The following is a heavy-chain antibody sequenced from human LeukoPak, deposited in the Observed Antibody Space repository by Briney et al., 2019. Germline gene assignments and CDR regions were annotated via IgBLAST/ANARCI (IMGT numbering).Heavy chain of an antibody. CDR3: ARGPLVGGYDY. CDR2: IDYRVTT. J-gene: IGHJ4*02. CDR1: GGSVGSTTYY. V-gene: IGHV4-39*01. D-gene: IGHD5-12*01. Sequence: SETLSLTCTVSGGSVGSTTYYWGWIRQPPGKGLEWIGHIDYRVTTYYNPSLKSRVAISADTSRNQFSLKLSSVTAADTAVYYCARGPLVGGYDYLGQGTLVTVSS.